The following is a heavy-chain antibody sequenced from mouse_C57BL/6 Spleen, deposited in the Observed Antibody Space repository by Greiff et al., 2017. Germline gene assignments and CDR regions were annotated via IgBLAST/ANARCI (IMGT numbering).Heavy chain of an antibody. CDR3: ASSGTVVATRYFDV. V-gene: IGHV1-7*01. J-gene: IGHJ1*03. CDR1: GYTFTSYW. CDR2: INPSSGYT. D-gene: IGHD1-1*01. Sequence: QVQLQQSGAELAKPGASVKLSCTASGYTFTSYWMHWVKQRPGQGLEWIGYINPSSGYTKYTQKFQDKATLTADKSSSTAYMQLSSLTYVDSADYYSASSGTVVATRYFDVGGTGTTVTVSS.